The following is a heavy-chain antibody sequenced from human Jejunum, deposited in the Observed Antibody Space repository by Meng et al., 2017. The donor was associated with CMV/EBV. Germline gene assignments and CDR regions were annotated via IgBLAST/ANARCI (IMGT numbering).Heavy chain of an antibody. V-gene: IGHV1-46*01. Sequence: QVQLGQPGAEGKKPGASMKVSCKASGYTFTSYYIHWVRQAPGQGLEWMGVINPSGGSTTYSQKFQGRLTMTRDTSTSAVYMELSSLRSEDTAIYYCARSPLDGYNYHFDYWGQGTLVTVSS. J-gene: IGHJ4*02. CDR1: GYTFTSYY. D-gene: IGHD5-24*01. CDR3: ARSPLDGYNYHFDY. CDR2: INPSGGST.